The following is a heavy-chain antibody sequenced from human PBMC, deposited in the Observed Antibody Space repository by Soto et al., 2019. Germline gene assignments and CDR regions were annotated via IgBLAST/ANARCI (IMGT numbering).Heavy chain of an antibody. CDR1: GGSISSGGYS. V-gene: IGHV4-30-4*08. CDR2: IYYSGST. D-gene: IGHD1-26*01. Sequence: NPSETLSLTCAVAGGSISSGGYSWSWIRQPPGKGLEWIGYIYYSGSTYYNPSLKSRVTISVDTSKNQFSLKLSSVTAADTAVYYXARAPSWDYYYYYGMDVWGQGATVTVSS. CDR3: ARAPSWDYYYYYGMDV. J-gene: IGHJ6*02.